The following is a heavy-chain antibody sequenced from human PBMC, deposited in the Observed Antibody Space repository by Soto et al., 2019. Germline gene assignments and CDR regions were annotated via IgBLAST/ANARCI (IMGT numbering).Heavy chain of an antibody. CDR3: ASGLPSGDRDY. CDR1: GFSVSSNY. CDR2: IYSGGTT. J-gene: IGHJ4*02. V-gene: IGHV3-53*01. D-gene: IGHD4-17*01. Sequence: EVQLVESGGDLIQPGGSLRLSCAASGFSVSSNYMSWVRQAPGKGLEWVSVIYSGGTTYYEDSVKGRFTISRDNSKNTLHLQMNSLRVEDTAVYYCASGLPSGDRDYWGQGTLVTVSS.